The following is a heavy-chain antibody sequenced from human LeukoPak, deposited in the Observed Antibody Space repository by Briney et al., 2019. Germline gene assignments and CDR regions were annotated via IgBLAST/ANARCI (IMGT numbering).Heavy chain of an antibody. D-gene: IGHD2-15*01. CDR3: ARDYCSGGSCWFDP. CDR1: GGSISSYY. V-gene: IGHV4-4*07. CDR2: IYTSGST. J-gene: IGHJ5*02. Sequence: PSETLSLTCTVSGGSISSYYSSWIRQPAGKGLEWIGRIYTSGSTNYNPSLKSRVTMSVDTSKNQFSLKLSSVTAADTAVYYCARDYCSGGSCWFDPWGQGTLVTVSS.